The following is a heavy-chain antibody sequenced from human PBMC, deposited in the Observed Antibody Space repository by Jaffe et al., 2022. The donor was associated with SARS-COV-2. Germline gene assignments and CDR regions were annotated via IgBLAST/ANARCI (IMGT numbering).Heavy chain of an antibody. CDR1: GFTFSSYW. J-gene: IGHJ4*02. CDR3: ARGAIRSSWYFGY. Sequence: EVQLVESGGGLVQPGGSLRLSCEASGFTFSSYWIHWVRQAPGKGLVWVSRINSDGSSTSYADSVKGRFTISRDNAKNTLYLQMNSLRAEDTAVYYCARGAIRSSWYFGYWGQGALVTVSS. V-gene: IGHV3-74*01. D-gene: IGHD6-13*01. CDR2: INSDGSST.